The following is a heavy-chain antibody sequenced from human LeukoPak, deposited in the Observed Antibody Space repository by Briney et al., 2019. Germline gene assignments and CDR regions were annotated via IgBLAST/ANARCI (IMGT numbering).Heavy chain of an antibody. J-gene: IGHJ4*02. D-gene: IGHD4-11*01. Sequence: GGSLRLSCAASGFTFSSYGMHWVRQAPGKGLEWVSSVSSSSSYIYYADSVKGRFTISRDNAKNSLYLQMNSLRAEDTAVYYCARLRPSQRALTNWGQGTLVTVSS. CDR2: VSSSSSYI. CDR1: GFTFSSYG. CDR3: ARLRPSQRALTN. V-gene: IGHV3-21*01.